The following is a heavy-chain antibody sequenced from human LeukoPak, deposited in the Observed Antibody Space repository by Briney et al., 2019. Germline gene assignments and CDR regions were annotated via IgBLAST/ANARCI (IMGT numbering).Heavy chain of an antibody. CDR2: IYYSGST. V-gene: IGHV4-39*01. Sequence: PSETLSLTCTVSGGSISSSSYYWGWIRQPPGKGLWGIGSIYYSGSTYYNPSLKSRVTISVDTSKNQFSLKLSSVTAADTAMYYCATPILATLGVDYWGQGTLVTVSS. CDR3: ATPILATLGVDY. D-gene: IGHD5-12*01. J-gene: IGHJ4*02. CDR1: GGSISSSSYY.